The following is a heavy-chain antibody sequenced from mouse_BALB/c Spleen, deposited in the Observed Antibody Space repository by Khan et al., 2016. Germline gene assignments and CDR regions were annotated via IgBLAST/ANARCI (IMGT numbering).Heavy chain of an antibody. CDR1: GYSIPSHYS. CDR3: ATSTSGNCYYLDC. Sequence: VQLKESGPDLVKPSQSLSLTCTVTGYSIPSHYSWHWIRHFPGNKLEWMGYIHYSGSTNYNPSLNSRISITRDTSKNQFFLQLNSVTTEDTATYYCATSTSGNCYYLDCWGQGTTLTVSA. D-gene: IGHD3-1*01. J-gene: IGHJ2*01. V-gene: IGHV3-1*02. CDR2: IHYSGST.